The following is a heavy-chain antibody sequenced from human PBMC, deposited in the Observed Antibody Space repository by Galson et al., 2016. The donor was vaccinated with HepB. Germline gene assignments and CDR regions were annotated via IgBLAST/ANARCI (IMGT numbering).Heavy chain of an antibody. CDR1: GFTFNNFA. Sequence: SLRLSCAASGFTFNNFAMSWVRQAPGKGLEWVSAIDVTGSKTYYADSVKGRFTISRDNSKNTVYLQVNTLRADDTAIYYCARPDWVDGKSIDGVDVWGQGATVTVSS. CDR3: ARPDWVDGKSIDGVDV. J-gene: IGHJ6*02. CDR2: IDVTGSKT. D-gene: IGHD3/OR15-3a*01. V-gene: IGHV3-23*05.